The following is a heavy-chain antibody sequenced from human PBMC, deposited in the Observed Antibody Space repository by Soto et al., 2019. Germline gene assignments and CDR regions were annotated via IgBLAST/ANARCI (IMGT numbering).Heavy chain of an antibody. CDR2: MNPSNEKT. CDR1: EYIFTNYD. Sequence: QVQLMQSGAEVKKPGASVKVSCKASEYIFTNYDFNWVRQAPGQGFEWMGWMNPSNEKTGYAQKFQGRVTMPRDTSISTAYMELSSLRSEDTAVYYCARGPRNWGFDYWGQGTLVIVSS. D-gene: IGHD7-27*01. J-gene: IGHJ4*02. V-gene: IGHV1-8*01. CDR3: ARGPRNWGFDY.